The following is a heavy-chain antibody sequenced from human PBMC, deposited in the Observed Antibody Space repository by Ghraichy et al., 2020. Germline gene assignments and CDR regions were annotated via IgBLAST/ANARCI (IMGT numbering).Heavy chain of an antibody. CDR2: IRSKAYGGTT. CDR1: GFTFGDYA. J-gene: IGHJ4*02. CDR3: TRSQGSGWPIDY. Sequence: GGSLRLSCTASGFTFGDYAMSWFRQAPGKGLEWVGFIRSKAYGGTTENAASVKGRFTISRDDSKSIAYLQMNSLKTEDTAVYYCTRSQGSGWPIDYWGQGTLVTVSS. D-gene: IGHD6-19*01. V-gene: IGHV3-49*03.